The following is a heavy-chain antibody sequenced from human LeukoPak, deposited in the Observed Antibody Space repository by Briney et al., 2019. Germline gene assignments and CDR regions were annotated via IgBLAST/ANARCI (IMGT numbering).Heavy chain of an antibody. CDR2: IDNDGHST. CDR3: ARGFHGPDY. CDR1: GFTFSNFW. Sequence: SGGSLRLSCAASGFTFSNFWMHWVRQAPGKGLVWVSRIDNDGHSTTYADSVKGRFTISRDNAKNMLSLQMNSLRADDTAVHYCARGFHGPDYWGQGTLVTVSS. V-gene: IGHV3-74*01. J-gene: IGHJ4*02. D-gene: IGHD5-24*01.